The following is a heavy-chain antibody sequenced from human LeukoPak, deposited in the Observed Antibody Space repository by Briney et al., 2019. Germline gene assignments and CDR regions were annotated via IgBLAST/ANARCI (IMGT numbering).Heavy chain of an antibody. D-gene: IGHD3-3*01. V-gene: IGHV3-11*04. J-gene: IGHJ4*02. CDR1: GFTFNDYY. CDR3: ASSITIFGVVIPYYLDY. CDR2: MSSSGSTI. Sequence: GGSLRLSCAASGFTFNDYYMSWIRQAPGKGLEWVSYMSSSGSTIYYADSVKGRFTISRDNAKNSLYLQMNSLRAEDTAVYYCASSITIFGVVIPYYLDYWGQGTLVTVSS.